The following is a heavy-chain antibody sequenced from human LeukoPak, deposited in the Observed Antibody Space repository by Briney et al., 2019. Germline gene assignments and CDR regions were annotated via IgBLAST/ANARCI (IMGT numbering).Heavy chain of an antibody. Sequence: GRSLRLSCAASGFTFSSYAMHWVRQAPGKGLEWLAVISYDGSNKYYADSVKGRFTISRDNSKNTLYLQMNSLRAEDTAVYYCARPPDYYDSSGYYHDYWGQGTLVTVSS. V-gene: IGHV3-30*04. J-gene: IGHJ4*02. CDR1: GFTFSSYA. CDR2: ISYDGSNK. D-gene: IGHD3-22*01. CDR3: ARPPDYYDSSGYYHDY.